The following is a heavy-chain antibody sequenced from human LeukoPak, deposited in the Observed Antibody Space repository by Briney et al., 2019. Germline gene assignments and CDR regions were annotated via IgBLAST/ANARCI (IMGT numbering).Heavy chain of an antibody. CDR2: ISTTGGTT. CDR3: AKDANTYGPDYFDY. V-gene: IGHV3-23*01. CDR1: GLTFSSYG. Sequence: PGGTLRLSCAASGLTFSSYGMSWVRQAPGRGLEWVSAISTTGGTTYYADSVRGRFTISRDNSRNTLYLQMNSLRAEDTAIYYCAKDANTYGPDYFDYWGQGTLVTVSS. D-gene: IGHD5-18*01. J-gene: IGHJ4*02.